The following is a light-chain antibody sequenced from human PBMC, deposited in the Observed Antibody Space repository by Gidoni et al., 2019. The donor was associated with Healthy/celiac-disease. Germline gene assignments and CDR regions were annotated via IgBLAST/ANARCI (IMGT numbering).Light chain of an antibody. CDR3: QAWDSSTGVV. CDR1: KLGDKY. Sequence: SSELTQPPSVSVPPGQTASITCSGDKLGDKYAFWYQQKPGQSPVLVIYQDSKRPSGIPERFSGSNSGNTATLTISGTQAMDEADYYCQAWDSSTGVVFGGGTKLTVL. V-gene: IGLV3-1*01. J-gene: IGLJ2*01. CDR2: QDS.